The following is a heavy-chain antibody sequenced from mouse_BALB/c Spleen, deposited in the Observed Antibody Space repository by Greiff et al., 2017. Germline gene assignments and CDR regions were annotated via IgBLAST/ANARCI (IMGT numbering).Heavy chain of an antibody. CDR2: ISYSGST. CDR1: GDSITSGY. J-gene: IGHJ3*01. CDR3: ARSLYYGNPAWLAY. V-gene: IGHV3-8*02. Sequence: EVHLVESGPSLVKPSQTLSLTCSVTGDSITSGYWNWIRKFPGNKLEYMGYISYSGSTYYNPSLKSRISITRDTSKNQYYLQLNSVTTEDTATYYCARSLYYGNPAWLAYWGQGTLVTVSA. D-gene: IGHD2-1*01.